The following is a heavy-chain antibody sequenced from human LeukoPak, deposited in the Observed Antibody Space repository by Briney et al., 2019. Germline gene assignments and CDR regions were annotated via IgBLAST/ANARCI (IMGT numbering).Heavy chain of an antibody. CDR3: AKDARIAGDAFDI. J-gene: IGHJ3*02. CDR2: ISGSGGST. D-gene: IGHD6-13*01. Sequence: GGSLRLSCAASGFTLRNYAMSWVRQAPGKGLEWVSAISGSGGSTYYADSVKGRFTISRDNSKNTLYLQMNSLRAEDTAVYYCAKDARIAGDAFDIWGQGTMVTVSS. CDR1: GFTLRNYA. V-gene: IGHV3-23*01.